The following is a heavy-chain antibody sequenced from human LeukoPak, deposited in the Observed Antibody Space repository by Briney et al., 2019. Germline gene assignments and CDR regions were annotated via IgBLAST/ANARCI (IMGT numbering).Heavy chain of an antibody. D-gene: IGHD2-15*01. CDR3: ARGRDCSGGSCYLVDY. Sequence: SETLSLTCTVSGGSISSSSYYWGWIRQPPGKGLEWIGSIYYSGSTYYNPSLKSRVTISVDTSKNQFSLKLSSVTAADTAVYYCARGRDCSGGSCYLVDYWGQGTLVTVSS. J-gene: IGHJ4*02. CDR2: IYYSGST. CDR1: GGSISSSSYY. V-gene: IGHV4-39*01.